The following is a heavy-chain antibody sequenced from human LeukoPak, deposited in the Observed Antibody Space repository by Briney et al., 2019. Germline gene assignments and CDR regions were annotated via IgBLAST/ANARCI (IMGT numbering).Heavy chain of an antibody. CDR1: GFTFSSYS. V-gene: IGHV3-21*01. D-gene: IGHD1-14*01. J-gene: IGHJ4*02. Sequence: PGGSLRLTCAASGFTFSSYSMNWVRQAPGMGLEWVSSIGSSSISIYYADSVKGRFTTSRDNAKNSLYLQMNSLRPDDTAVYLCAREKAEDFDYWGQGTLVTVSS. CDR2: IGSSSISI. CDR3: AREKAEDFDY.